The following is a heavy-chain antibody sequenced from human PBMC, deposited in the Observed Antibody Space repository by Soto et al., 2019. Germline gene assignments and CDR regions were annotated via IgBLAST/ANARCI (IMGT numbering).Heavy chain of an antibody. CDR1: GFTFSSYA. J-gene: IGHJ4*02. D-gene: IGHD3-9*01. V-gene: IGHV3-23*01. CDR3: AKYERNRYFDWFDY. Sequence: GGSLRLSCAASGFTFSSYAMSWVRQAPGKGLEWVSAISGSGGSTYYADSVEGRFTSSRDNSKNTLYLQMNSLRAEDTAVYYCAKYERNRYFDWFDYWGQGTLVTVSS. CDR2: ISGSGGST.